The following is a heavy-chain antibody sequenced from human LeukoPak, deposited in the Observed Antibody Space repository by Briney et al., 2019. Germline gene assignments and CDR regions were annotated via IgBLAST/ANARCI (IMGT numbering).Heavy chain of an antibody. CDR2: IITYNGHT. CDR3: ARDTRAYCGGDCYSKPFDY. J-gene: IGHJ4*02. D-gene: IGHD2-21*02. Sequence: ASVKVSCKGSGFTFSTFAISWVRQAPGQGLEWMGWIITYNGHTNYAQKFQDRVTMTTDTSTSTAYMELRSLRSDDTAVYYCARDTRAYCGGDCYSKPFDYWGQGTLVTVSS. CDR1: GFTFSTFA. V-gene: IGHV1-18*01.